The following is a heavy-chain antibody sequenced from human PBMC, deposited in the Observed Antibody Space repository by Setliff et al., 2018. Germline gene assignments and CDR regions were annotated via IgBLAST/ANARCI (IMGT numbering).Heavy chain of an antibody. J-gene: IGHJ3*02. Sequence: GGSLRLSCSASGFTFSRYAMHWVRQAPRKGLESVSAISSTGIPIYYADSVKARSTISRDDAQNTLYLQMSSLRTDDTAVYYCVKDPSVYGADSGSIWGQGTMVTVS. D-gene: IGHD2-21*02. V-gene: IGHV3-64D*09. CDR1: GFTFSRYA. CDR2: ISSTGIPI. CDR3: VKDPSVYGADSGSI.